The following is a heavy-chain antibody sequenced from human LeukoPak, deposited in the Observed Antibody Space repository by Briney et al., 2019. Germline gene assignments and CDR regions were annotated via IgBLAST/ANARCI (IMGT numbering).Heavy chain of an antibody. V-gene: IGHV1-46*01. CDR3: ATTVTTGKIDY. CDR1: GYTFTSYY. J-gene: IGHJ4*02. CDR2: INPSGGST. D-gene: IGHD4-17*01. Sequence: ASVKVSCKASGYTFTSYYMHWVRQAPGQGLEWMGIINPSGGSTSYAQKFQGRVTMTRDMSTSTVYMELSSLRSEDTAVYYCATTVTTGKIDYWGQGTLVTVSS.